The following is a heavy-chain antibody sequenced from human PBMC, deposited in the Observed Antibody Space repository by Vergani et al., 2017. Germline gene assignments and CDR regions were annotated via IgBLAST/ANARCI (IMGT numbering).Heavy chain of an antibody. CDR2: IIPIFGTA. J-gene: IGHJ6*02. D-gene: IGHD6-13*01. Sequence: QVQLVQSGAEVKKPGSSVKVSCKASGGTFSSYAISGVRQAPGQGREWMGRIIPIFGTANYAQKFQGRVTITADESTSTAYMGLSSLRSEDTAVYYCARPPHSSWNYYYYGMDVWGQGTTVTVSS. V-gene: IGHV1-69*13. CDR1: GGTFSSYA. CDR3: ARPPHSSWNYYYYGMDV.